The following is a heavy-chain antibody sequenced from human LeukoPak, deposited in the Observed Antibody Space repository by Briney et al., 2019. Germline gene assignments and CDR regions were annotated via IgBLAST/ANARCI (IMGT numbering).Heavy chain of an antibody. CDR2: IFQSGSP. CDR1: GGPISSGGFS. Sequence: SETLSLTCTVSGGPISSGGFSWTWIRQPPGKGLEWIGYIFQSGSPSYNPSLRSRVTISVDTSTNQFSLRLNSVTAADTAMYYCARDRAGLGLLDFWGQGTMVIVFS. CDR3: ARDRAGLGLLDF. D-gene: IGHD1-26*01. V-gene: IGHV4-30-2*01. J-gene: IGHJ3*01.